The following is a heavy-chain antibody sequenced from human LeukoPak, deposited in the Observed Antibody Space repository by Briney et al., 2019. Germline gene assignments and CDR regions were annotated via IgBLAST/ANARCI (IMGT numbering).Heavy chain of an antibody. CDR2: ISISGTII. CDR1: GFTFNNYD. J-gene: IGHJ4*02. CDR3: ARELRVAGESGHFYS. V-gene: IGHV3-48*03. Sequence: GGSLRLSCTASGFTFNNYDFNWVRQAPGKGLEWLSYISISGTIIYYAGSVKGRFTISRDDAKNSVFLQMNSLRAEDTAIYYCARELRVAGESGHFYSWGQGTLVTVSS. D-gene: IGHD6-19*01.